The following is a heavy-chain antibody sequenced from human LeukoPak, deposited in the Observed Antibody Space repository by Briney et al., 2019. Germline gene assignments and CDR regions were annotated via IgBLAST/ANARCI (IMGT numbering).Heavy chain of an antibody. CDR2: FSSDGSYI. CDR3: ARDHGRGSTDYFDY. CDR1: GFTFSSYS. J-gene: IGHJ4*02. Sequence: GGSLRLSCAASGFTFSSYSMNWLRQAPGKGLEWVSSFSSDGSYIYYADSVKGRFSISRDTAKNSLYLQMNSLGVDDTAVYYCARDHGRGSTDYFDYWGQGTLVTVSS. D-gene: IGHD3-10*01. V-gene: IGHV3-21*01.